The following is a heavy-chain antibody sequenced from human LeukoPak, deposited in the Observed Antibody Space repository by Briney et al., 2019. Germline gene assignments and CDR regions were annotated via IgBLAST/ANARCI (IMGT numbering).Heavy chain of an antibody. V-gene: IGHV3-23*01. CDR3: AKRPLSGSSFTYYFDY. CDR1: GFTFSSYA. D-gene: IGHD6-13*01. CDR2: ISGSGGST. J-gene: IGHJ4*02. Sequence: GGSLRLSCAASGFTFSSYAMSWVRQAPGKGLEWVSAISGSGGSTYYADSVKGRFTISRDNSKNTLYLQMNSLRAEDTAVYYCAKRPLSGSSFTYYFDYWGQGTLVTVSS.